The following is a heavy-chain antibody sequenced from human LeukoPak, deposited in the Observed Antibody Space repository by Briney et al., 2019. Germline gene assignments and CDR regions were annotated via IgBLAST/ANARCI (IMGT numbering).Heavy chain of an antibody. Sequence: GGSLRLSCAASGFTFSSYWMSWVRQAPGKGLEWVANIKQDGSEKYYVDSVKGRFTISRDNAKNSLYLQMNSLRAEDTAVYYCARVGGTLRGGIGMDVWGQGTTVTVSS. J-gene: IGHJ6*02. V-gene: IGHV3-7*01. CDR2: IKQDGSEK. D-gene: IGHD5-12*01. CDR3: ARVGGTLRGGIGMDV. CDR1: GFTFSSYW.